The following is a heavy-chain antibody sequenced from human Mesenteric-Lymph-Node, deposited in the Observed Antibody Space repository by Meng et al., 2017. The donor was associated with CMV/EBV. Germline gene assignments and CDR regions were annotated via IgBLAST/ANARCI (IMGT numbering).Heavy chain of an antibody. V-gene: IGHV1-46*01. CDR2: INPSGGNT. Sequence: ASGYSFTSCYMHWVRQAPGQGLEWMGIINPSGGNTNYAQKFQGRVTMTRDTSTSTVYMELSSLRSEDTAVYYCAREAGSGFYPAFDYWGQGTLVTVSS. D-gene: IGHD3-22*01. CDR3: AREAGSGFYPAFDY. J-gene: IGHJ4*02. CDR1: GYSFTSCY.